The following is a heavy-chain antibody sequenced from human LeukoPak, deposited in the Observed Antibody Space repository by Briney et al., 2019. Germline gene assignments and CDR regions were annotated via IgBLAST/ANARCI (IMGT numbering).Heavy chain of an antibody. V-gene: IGHV1-8*01. CDR3: ARASYRLHIVP. D-gene: IGHD2-15*01. Sequence: ASVKVSCKASGYTFTSYDINWVRQATGHGLEWMGWMNSNSGNTGYAQKFQGRVTMTSDTSINTAYMELSSLRSEDTAVYYCARASYRLHIVPWGQGTLVTVSS. CDR2: MNSNSGNT. CDR1: GYTFTSYD. J-gene: IGHJ5*02.